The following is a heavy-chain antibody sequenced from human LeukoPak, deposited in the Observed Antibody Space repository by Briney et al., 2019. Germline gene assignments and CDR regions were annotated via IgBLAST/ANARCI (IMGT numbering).Heavy chain of an antibody. J-gene: IGHJ4*02. CDR1: GFTFNEYA. CDR3: ARYLAQRGYTSDI. CDR2: ITRGGGTM. V-gene: IGHV3-11*04. D-gene: IGHD5-12*01. Sequence: KPGGSLRLSCAGSGFTFNEYAMSWVRQAPGKGLEWVSYITRGGGTMYYADSVKGRFTVSRDNAKNSLYLQMNSLRAEDTAVYYCARYLAQRGYTSDIWGQGTLVTVSS.